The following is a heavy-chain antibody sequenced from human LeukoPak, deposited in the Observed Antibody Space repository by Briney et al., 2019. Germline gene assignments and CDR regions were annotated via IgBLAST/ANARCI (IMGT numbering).Heavy chain of an antibody. D-gene: IGHD2-2*01. CDR3: ARVVVPAYNHYYYYGMDV. J-gene: IGHJ6*04. V-gene: IGHV4-34*01. CDR1: GGSFSGYH. CDR2: INHSGST. Sequence: SETLSLTCAVYGGSFSGYHWSWIRQPPGKGLEWNGEINHSGSTNYNPSLKSRVTISVDTSKNQFSLKLSSMTAADTAVYYCARVVVPAYNHYYYYGMDVWGKGTTVTVSS.